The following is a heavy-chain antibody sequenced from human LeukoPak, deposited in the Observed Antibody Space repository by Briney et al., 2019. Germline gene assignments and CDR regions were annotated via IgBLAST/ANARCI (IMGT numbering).Heavy chain of an antibody. CDR1: GASISTGYYY. CDR3: VRDRGDYSGDPGYFEY. D-gene: IGHD4-4*01. V-gene: IGHV4-31*03. Sequence: SETLSLTCTVSGASISTGYYYWTWIRQHPGKGLEWIGCLHPTGSTYYNPSLKSRLSISVGTPKNQFSLRLSSVTVADTAVYYCVRDRGDYSGDPGYFEYWGQGILVTVSS. J-gene: IGHJ4*02. CDR2: LHPTGST.